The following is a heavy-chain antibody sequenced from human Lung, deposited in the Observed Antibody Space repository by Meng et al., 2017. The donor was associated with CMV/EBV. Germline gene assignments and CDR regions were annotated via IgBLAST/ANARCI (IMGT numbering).Heavy chain of an antibody. Sequence: FSNYLLSWIRQAPGKGLEWISHISNSGNTISYGDSVKGRLTISRDNAKNSLFLHMISLRVEDTAVYYCATTIIDSWNDEDRFDSWGQGTLVTVSS. CDR1: FSNYL. D-gene: IGHD1-20*01. CDR3: ATTIIDSWNDEDRFDS. J-gene: IGHJ4*02. V-gene: IGHV3-11*01. CDR2: ISNSGNTI.